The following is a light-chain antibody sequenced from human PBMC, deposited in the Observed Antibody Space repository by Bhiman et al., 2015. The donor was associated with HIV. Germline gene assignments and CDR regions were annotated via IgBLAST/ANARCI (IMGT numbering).Light chain of an antibody. CDR3: QSYDRDLGGSV. CDR1: SSNIGSNT. J-gene: IGLJ1*01. CDR2: RSN. V-gene: IGLV1-44*01. Sequence: QSVLTQPPSMSGTPGQRVSISCSGSSSNIGSNTVNWYQRLPGTAPKLLIYRSNLRPSGVPDRFSGSKSGTSASLAITGLQAEDEADYYCQSYDRDLGGSVFGTGTKVTVL.